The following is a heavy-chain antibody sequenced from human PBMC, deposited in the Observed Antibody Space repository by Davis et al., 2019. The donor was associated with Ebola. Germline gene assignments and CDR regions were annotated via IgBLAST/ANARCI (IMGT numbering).Heavy chain of an antibody. D-gene: IGHD2-15*01. V-gene: IGHV3-7*01. CDR1: GFTFSSYW. Sequence: GGSLRLSCAASGFTFSSYWMSWVRQAPGKGLEWVANIKQDGSEKYYVDSVKGRFTISRDNAKNTLYLQMNSLRAEDTAVYYCARGQGYCSGGSCYGAYYYYYGMDVWGQGTTVTVSS. CDR2: IKQDGSEK. J-gene: IGHJ6*02. CDR3: ARGQGYCSGGSCYGAYYYYYGMDV.